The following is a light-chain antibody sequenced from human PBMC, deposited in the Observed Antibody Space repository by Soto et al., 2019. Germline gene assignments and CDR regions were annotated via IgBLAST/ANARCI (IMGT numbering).Light chain of an antibody. CDR2: EVS. CDR3: SLYTSENAYV. Sequence: QSALTQPPSVSGSPGQSVTISWTGTSTDFVSYNRVSWYQQPPGTAPKLMIYEVSKRPSGVPDRFSGSKSGNTASLTISGLKAAEEADYYCSLYTSENAYVFGTGTKVTVL. V-gene: IGLV2-18*01. J-gene: IGLJ1*01. CDR1: STDFVSYNR.